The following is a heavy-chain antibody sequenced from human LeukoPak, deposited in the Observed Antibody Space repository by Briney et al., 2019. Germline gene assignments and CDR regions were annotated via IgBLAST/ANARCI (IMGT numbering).Heavy chain of an antibody. D-gene: IGHD2-8*01. CDR3: AREDCTNGVCYSVHDWFDP. V-gene: IGHV3-74*01. J-gene: IGHJ5*02. CDR2: INSGGSST. CDR1: GFTFSSYW. Sequence: GGSLGLSCAASGFTFSSYWMHWVRQAPGKGLVWVSRINSGGSSTSYADSVKGRFTISRDNAKNTLYLQMNSLRAEDTAVYYCAREDCTNGVCYSVHDWFDPWGQGTLVTVSS.